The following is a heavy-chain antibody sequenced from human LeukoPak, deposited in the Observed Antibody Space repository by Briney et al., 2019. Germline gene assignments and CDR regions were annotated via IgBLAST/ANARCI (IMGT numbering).Heavy chain of an antibody. CDR2: INSDGTVI. D-gene: IGHD3-3*02. J-gene: IGHJ4*02. CDR1: PFTFIKYW. V-gene: IGHV3-74*01. CDR3: RVIFRDNDDY. Sequence: GGSLRLSCAASPFTFIKYWMHWVRQAPGKGLDWVSRINSDGTVISYADSVKGRFTISRDNAKNTLYLQMNSLRVEDTAVYYCRVIFRDNDDYWGPRNLVTVSS.